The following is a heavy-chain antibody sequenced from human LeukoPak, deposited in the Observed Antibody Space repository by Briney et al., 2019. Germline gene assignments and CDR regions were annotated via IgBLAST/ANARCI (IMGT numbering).Heavy chain of an antibody. V-gene: IGHV4-59*08. CDR2: IYYSGST. CDR1: GDSISSYY. CDR3: ARTAVAGRVDY. D-gene: IGHD6-19*01. J-gene: IGHJ4*02. Sequence: SETLSLTCTVSGDSISSYYWSWIRQPPGKGLEWIGYIYYSGSTNYNPSLKSRVTISVDTSKNQFSLKLSSVTAADTAVYYCARTAVAGRVDYWGQGTLVTVSS.